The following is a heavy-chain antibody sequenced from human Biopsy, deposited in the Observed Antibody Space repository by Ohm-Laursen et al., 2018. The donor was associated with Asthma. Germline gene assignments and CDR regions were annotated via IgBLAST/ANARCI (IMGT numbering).Heavy chain of an antibody. CDR1: GGSINSSTW. J-gene: IGHJ1*01. Sequence: SDTLSLTCTVSGGSINSSTWWSWVRQPPGKGLEWIGEFFHTGSTNYSPSLKSRVTISVDKSKNQFSLEVRSVTAADTAVYYCARGYYGDFHDWGQGNLVIVSS. D-gene: IGHD3-3*01. V-gene: IGHV4-4*02. CDR3: ARGYYGDFHD. CDR2: FFHTGST.